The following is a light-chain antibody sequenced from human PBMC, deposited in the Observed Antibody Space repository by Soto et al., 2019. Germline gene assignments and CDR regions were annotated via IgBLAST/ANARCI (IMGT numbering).Light chain of an antibody. CDR3: CSYTRTTSFV. CDR1: SNDIGGYNY. Sequence: QSALTQPASVSGSPGQSITISCTRTSNDIGGYNYVSWFQQHPGKAPKFMLYDVSHRSSGVSNRFSGSKSGNTASLTISGLQAEDEADYYCCSYTRTTSFVFGTGTKLTVL. V-gene: IGLV2-14*01. CDR2: DVS. J-gene: IGLJ1*01.